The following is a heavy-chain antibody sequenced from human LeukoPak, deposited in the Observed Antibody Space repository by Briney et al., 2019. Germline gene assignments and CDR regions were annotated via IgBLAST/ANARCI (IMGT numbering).Heavy chain of an antibody. CDR2: INPNSGGT. V-gene: IGHV1-2*02. Sequence: ASVKVSCKASGYTFTCYYMHWVRQAPGQGLEWMGWINPNSGGTNYAQKFQGRVTMTRDTSISTAYMELSRLRSDDTAVYYCASEYGSGSYYNVFDYWGQGTLVTVSS. D-gene: IGHD3-10*01. J-gene: IGHJ4*02. CDR3: ASEYGSGSYYNVFDY. CDR1: GYTFTCYY.